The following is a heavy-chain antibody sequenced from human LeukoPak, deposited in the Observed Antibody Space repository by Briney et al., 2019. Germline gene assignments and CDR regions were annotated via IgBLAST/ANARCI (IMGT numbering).Heavy chain of an antibody. Sequence: PSETLSLTCTVSGASISSSSYYWGWLRQPPGKGLEWIGSIYYSESTYYNPSLKSRVTISVDTSKNQFSLKLSSVTAADTAVYYCAGGVGIQLWAHLFDYWGQGTLVSVSS. D-gene: IGHD5-18*01. J-gene: IGHJ4*02. V-gene: IGHV4-39*07. CDR3: AGGVGIQLWAHLFDY. CDR1: GASISSSSYY. CDR2: IYYSEST.